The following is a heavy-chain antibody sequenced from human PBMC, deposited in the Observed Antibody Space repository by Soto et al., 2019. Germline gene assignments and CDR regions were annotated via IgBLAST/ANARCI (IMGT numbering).Heavy chain of an antibody. Sequence: PETLSLTCTVSGGSISSSSYYWGWIRQPPGKGLEWIGSIYYSGSTYYNPSLKSRVTISVDTSKNQFSLKLSSVTAADTAVYYCARGVLYGDYLDYWGQGTLVTVSS. V-gene: IGHV4-39*01. J-gene: IGHJ4*02. CDR3: ARGVLYGDYLDY. CDR2: IYYSGST. CDR1: GGSISSSSYY. D-gene: IGHD4-17*01.